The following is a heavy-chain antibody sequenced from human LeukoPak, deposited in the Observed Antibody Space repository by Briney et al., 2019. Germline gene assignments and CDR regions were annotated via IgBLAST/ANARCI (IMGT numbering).Heavy chain of an antibody. Sequence: PSETLSLTCTVSGYSISSGYYWGWIRQPPGKGLEWIGTIYHSGRTYYNPSLKSRVTISVDTSKNQFSLNLSSVTAADTAVYYCSRGLAAVTYYYYYYMDVWGKGTTVTASS. J-gene: IGHJ6*03. CDR3: SRGLAAVTYYYYYYMDV. CDR1: GYSISSGYY. V-gene: IGHV4-38-2*02. D-gene: IGHD6-25*01. CDR2: IYHSGRT.